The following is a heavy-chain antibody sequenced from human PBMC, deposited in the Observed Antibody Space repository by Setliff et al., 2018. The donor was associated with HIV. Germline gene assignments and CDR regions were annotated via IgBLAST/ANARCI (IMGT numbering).Heavy chain of an antibody. CDR1: GGSFTSYT. CDR3: ASDYYGSGRPSYGMDV. J-gene: IGHJ6*02. V-gene: IGHV1-69*16. Sequence: SVKVSCKASGGSFTSYTFSWVRQAPGQGLEWVGRIIPILGTANYAQNFQGRVTITTDESTSTAYMELSSLRSEDRAVYYCASDYYGSGRPSYGMDVWGQGTTVTVSS. CDR2: IIPILGTA. D-gene: IGHD3-10*01.